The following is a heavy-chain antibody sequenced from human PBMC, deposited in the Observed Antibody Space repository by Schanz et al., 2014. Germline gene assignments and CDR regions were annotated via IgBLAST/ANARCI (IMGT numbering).Heavy chain of an antibody. CDR1: GYTFTSYS. CDR2: INVGNGNM. CDR3: ARDLTVDTGYVPHYYYYGMDV. D-gene: IGHD5-12*01. V-gene: IGHV1-3*01. J-gene: IGHJ6*02. Sequence: QVQLVQSGAEAKKPGASVKVSCKASGYTFTSYSIHWVRQAPGQGLEWMGWINVGNGNMKYSQKFQGRVTITRDTSASTASMELPSQRSEDTAVYFCARDLTVDTGYVPHYYYYGMDVWGQGTTVTGSS.